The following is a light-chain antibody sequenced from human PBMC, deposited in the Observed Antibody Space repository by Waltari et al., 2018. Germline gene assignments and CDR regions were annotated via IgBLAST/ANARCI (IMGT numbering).Light chain of an antibody. V-gene: IGKV1D-13*01. CDR3: QQFNNNPIT. Sequence: AIQLTQSPSSLSASVGDRVTITCRASQGISSALAWYQQKPGKAPKLLIYDASSLESGVPSRFSGSGSGTDFTLTISSLQPEDFATYFCQQFNNNPITFGQGTRLEIK. CDR2: DAS. J-gene: IGKJ5*01. CDR1: QGISSA.